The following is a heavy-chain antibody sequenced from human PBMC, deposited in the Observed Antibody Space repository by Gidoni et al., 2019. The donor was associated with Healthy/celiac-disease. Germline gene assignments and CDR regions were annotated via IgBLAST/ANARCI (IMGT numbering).Heavy chain of an antibody. CDR3: ARRGDTAMDWYFDL. Sequence: EVQLVQSGAEVKMPGESLKIPCQGSGYSFTSYWLGWVRQMPGKALEWMGIIYPGDSDTRYSPSFQGQVTISADKSISTAYLQWSSLKASDTAMYYCARRGDTAMDWYFDLWGRGTLVTVSS. D-gene: IGHD5-18*01. J-gene: IGHJ2*01. CDR2: IYPGDSDT. V-gene: IGHV5-51*03. CDR1: GYSFTSYW.